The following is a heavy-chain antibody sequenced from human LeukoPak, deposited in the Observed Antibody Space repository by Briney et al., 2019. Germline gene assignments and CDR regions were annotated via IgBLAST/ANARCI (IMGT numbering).Heavy chain of an antibody. CDR3: AKDQARYSHNPSLFDY. V-gene: IGHV3-23*01. D-gene: IGHD5-18*01. CDR1: GFTFSSYG. J-gene: IGHJ4*02. CDR2: ISGSGGST. Sequence: GGSLRLSCAASGFTFSSYGMSWVRQAPGKGLEWVSAISGSGGSTYYADSVKGRFTISRDNSKNTLYLQMNSLRAEDTAVYYCAKDQARYSHNPSLFDYWGQGTLVTVSS.